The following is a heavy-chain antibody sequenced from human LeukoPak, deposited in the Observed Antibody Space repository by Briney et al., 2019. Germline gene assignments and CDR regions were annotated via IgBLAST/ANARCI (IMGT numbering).Heavy chain of an antibody. CDR1: GFTFSDSA. V-gene: IGHV3-73*01. Sequence: LLGGSLKLSCAASGFTFSDSAMHWVRQAPGKGLQWVGRIRNKADSYATVYGASVKGRSTISRDDSKNTAYLQMNSLKTVDTAVYYCTTHDPNWGSSDYWGQGTLVTVSS. J-gene: IGHJ4*02. CDR2: IRNKADSYAT. CDR3: TTHDPNWGSSDY. D-gene: IGHD7-27*01.